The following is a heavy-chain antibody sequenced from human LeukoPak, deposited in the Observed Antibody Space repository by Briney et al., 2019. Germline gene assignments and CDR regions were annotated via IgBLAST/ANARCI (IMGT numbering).Heavy chain of an antibody. CDR2: VSDSGGST. CDR3: ARGYCSGGSCTWGLFDP. J-gene: IGHJ5*02. Sequence: PGGSLRLSCVASGFIFSTHAMSWVRLAPGRGLEWVSTVSDSGGSTYYTESVKGRFTISRDNSMSTLSLQMKSLRVEDTALYYCARGYCSGGSCTWGLFDPWGQGTLVTVSS. D-gene: IGHD2-15*01. V-gene: IGHV3-23*01. CDR1: GFIFSTHA.